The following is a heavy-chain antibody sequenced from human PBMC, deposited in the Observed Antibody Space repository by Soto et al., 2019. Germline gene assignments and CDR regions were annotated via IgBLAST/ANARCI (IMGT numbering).Heavy chain of an antibody. V-gene: IGHV3-49*03. CDR3: TRGVGSSWRYYYYYYMDV. CDR1: GFTFGDYA. J-gene: IGHJ6*03. CDR2: IRSKAYGGTT. D-gene: IGHD6-13*01. Sequence: GGSLRLSCTASGFTFGDYAMSWFRQAPGKGLEWVGFIRSKAYGGTTEYAASVKGRFTISRDDSKSIAYLQMNSLKTEDTAVYYCTRGVGSSWRYYYYYYMDVWGKGTTVTVSS.